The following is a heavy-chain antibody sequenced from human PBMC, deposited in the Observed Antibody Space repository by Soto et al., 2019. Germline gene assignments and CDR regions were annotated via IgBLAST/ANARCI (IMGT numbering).Heavy chain of an antibody. D-gene: IGHD3-10*01. CDR3: ARNMVRGVMFDY. J-gene: IGHJ4*02. CDR2: IDWDDDK. V-gene: IGHV2-70*11. CDR1: GFSLSTSGMC. Sequence: PTLVNPTQTLTLTCTFSGFSLSTSGMCVSWIRQPPGKALEWFARIDWDDDKYYSTSLKTRLTISKDTSKNQVVLTMTNMDPVDTATYYCARNMVRGVMFDYWGQGTLVTVSS.